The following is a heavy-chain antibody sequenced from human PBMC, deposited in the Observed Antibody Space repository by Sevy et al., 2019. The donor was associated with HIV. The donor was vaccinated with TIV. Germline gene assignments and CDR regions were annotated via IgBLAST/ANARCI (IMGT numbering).Heavy chain of an antibody. J-gene: IGHJ5*02. V-gene: IGHV3-30-3*01. CDR2: ISYDGSNK. CDR1: GFTFSSYA. D-gene: IGHD2-15*01. CDR3: ASSCSGGSCYSAWFDP. Sequence: GGSLRLSCAASGFTFSSYAMHWVRQAPGKGLEWVAVISYDGSNKYYADSVKGRFTSSRDNSKNTLYLQMNSLRAGDTAVYYCASSCSGGSCYSAWFDPWGQGTLVTVSS.